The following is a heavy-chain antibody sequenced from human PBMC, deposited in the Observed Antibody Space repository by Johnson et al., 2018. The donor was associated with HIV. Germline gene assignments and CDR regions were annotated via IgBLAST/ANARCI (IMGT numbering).Heavy chain of an antibody. Sequence: VQLVESGGGLVKPGGSLRLSCAASGFTFSNAWMSWVRQAPGKGLEWVGRLNSKTDGGTTDYAAPVKGRFTISRDDSKNTLYLQMNSLKTEDTAVYYCTTDPWGSDAFDIWGQGTVVAVSS. D-gene: IGHD7-27*01. CDR3: TTDPWGSDAFDI. CDR2: LNSKTDGGTT. CDR1: GFTFSNAW. J-gene: IGHJ3*02. V-gene: IGHV3-15*01.